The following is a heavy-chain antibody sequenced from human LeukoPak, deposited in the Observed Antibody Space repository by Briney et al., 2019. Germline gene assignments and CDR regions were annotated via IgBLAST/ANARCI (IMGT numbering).Heavy chain of an antibody. V-gene: IGHV3-30-3*01. J-gene: IGHJ6*02. D-gene: IGHD1-26*01. CDR3: ARGPTEVEAIHYYYYGMDV. Sequence: PGGSLRLSCAASGFTFSSYAMHWVRQAPGKGLEWVAVIPYDGSNKYYADSVKGRFTISRDNSKNTLYLQMNSLRAEDTAMYYCARGPTEVEAIHYYYYGMDVWGQGTTVTVSS. CDR1: GFTFSSYA. CDR2: IPYDGSNK.